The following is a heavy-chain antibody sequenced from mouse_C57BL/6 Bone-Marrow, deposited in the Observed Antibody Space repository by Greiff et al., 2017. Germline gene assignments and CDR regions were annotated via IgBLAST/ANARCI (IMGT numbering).Heavy chain of an antibody. J-gene: IGHJ2*01. V-gene: IGHV1-26*01. CDR2: INPNNGGT. CDR3: ARCSITTVVRFDY. CDR1: GYTFTDYY. D-gene: IGHD1-1*01. Sequence: EVQLQQSGPELVKPGASVKISCKASGYTFTDYYMNWVKQSHGKSLEWIGDINPNNGGTSYNQKFKGKATLTADKSSSTAYMELRSLTSEDSAVYYCARCSITTVVRFDYWGQGTTLTVSS.